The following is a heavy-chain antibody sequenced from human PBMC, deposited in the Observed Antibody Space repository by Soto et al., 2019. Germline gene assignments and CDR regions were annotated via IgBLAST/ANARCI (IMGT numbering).Heavy chain of an antibody. J-gene: IGHJ4*02. V-gene: IGHV4-59*08. D-gene: IGHD4-17*01. CDR2: IYYSGST. CDR3: ARHKTTVTTNFDY. Sequence: PSETLSLTCTVSGGSISSYYWSWIRQPPGKGLEWIGYIYYSGSTNYNPSLKSRATISVDTSKNQFSLKLSSVTAADTAVYYCARHKTTVTTNFDYWGQGTLVTVSS. CDR1: GGSISSYY.